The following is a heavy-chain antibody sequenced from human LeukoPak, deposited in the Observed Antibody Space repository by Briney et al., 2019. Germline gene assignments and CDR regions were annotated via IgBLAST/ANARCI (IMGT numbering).Heavy chain of an antibody. CDR2: IGLTDDST. CDR3: ASIVVEEQEDY. CDR1: GFTLSDSY. J-gene: IGHJ4*02. Sequence: GGSLRLSCVGSGFTLSDSYMSWIRQTPAKGLEWISYIGLTDDSTYYADSVKGRFTISRDNAKNSLYLQMNSLRAEDTAVYYCASIVVEEQEDYWGQGTLVTVSS. D-gene: IGHD3-22*01. V-gene: IGHV3-11*04.